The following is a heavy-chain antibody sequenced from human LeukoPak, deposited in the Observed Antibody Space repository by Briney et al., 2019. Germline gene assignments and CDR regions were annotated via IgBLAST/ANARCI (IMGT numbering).Heavy chain of an antibody. CDR2: MNPNSGNT. CDR3: ARGPSRDYGSGSSWFDP. J-gene: IGHJ5*02. CDR1: GYTFTSYD. D-gene: IGHD3-10*01. V-gene: IGHV1-8*01. Sequence: ASVKVSCKASGYTFTSYDINWVRQVTGQGLEWMGWMNPNSGNTGYAQKFQGRVTMTRNTSISTAYMELGSLRSEDTAVYYCARGPSRDYGSGSSWFDPWGQGTLVTVSS.